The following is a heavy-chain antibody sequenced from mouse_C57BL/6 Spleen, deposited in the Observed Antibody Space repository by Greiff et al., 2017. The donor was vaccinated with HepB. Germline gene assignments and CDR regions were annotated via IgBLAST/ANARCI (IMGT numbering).Heavy chain of an antibody. CDR2: INPNYGTT. CDR3: ANYYYGSSYYAMDY. D-gene: IGHD1-1*01. CDR1: GYSFTDYN. Sequence: VQLQQSGPELVKPGASVKISCKASGYSFTDYNMNWVKQSNGKSLEWIGVINPNYGTTSYNQKFKGKATLTVDQSSSTAYMQLNSLTSEDSAVYYCANYYYGSSYYAMDYWGQGTSVTVSS. J-gene: IGHJ4*01. V-gene: IGHV1-39*01.